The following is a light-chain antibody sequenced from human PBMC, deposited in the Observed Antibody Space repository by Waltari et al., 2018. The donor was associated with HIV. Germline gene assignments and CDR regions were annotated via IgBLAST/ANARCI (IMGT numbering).Light chain of an antibody. CDR3: QQSYSPPPLT. J-gene: IGKJ5*01. V-gene: IGKV1-39*01. CDR1: QSISSY. Sequence: DIQMTQSPTSLSASVGDRVTITCRASQSISSYLNWYQQKPGKAPKLLIYAASSLQSGVPSRFSGSGSATDFTLTISSLQPEDFATYYCQQSYSPPPLTFGQGTRLEI. CDR2: AAS.